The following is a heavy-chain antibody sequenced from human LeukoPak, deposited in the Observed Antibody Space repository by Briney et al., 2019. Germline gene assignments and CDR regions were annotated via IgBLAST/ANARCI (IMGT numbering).Heavy chain of an antibody. J-gene: IGHJ6*03. CDR3: ARNYYYMDV. Sequence: ASVKVSCKASGSTFIGHYMHWVRQAPGQGLEWMGWMNSNSGDTKYAQKFQGRVTMTRDTSISTAYMELSRLRSDDTAVYYCARNYYYMDVWGKGTTVTVSS. CDR2: MNSNSGDT. V-gene: IGHV1-2*02. CDR1: GSTFIGHY.